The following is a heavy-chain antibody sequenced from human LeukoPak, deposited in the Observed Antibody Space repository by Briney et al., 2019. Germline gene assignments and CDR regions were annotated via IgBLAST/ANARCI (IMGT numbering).Heavy chain of an antibody. Sequence: SETLSLTCTVSGGSISSSSYYWGWIRQPPGKGLEWIGSIYYSGSTYYNPSLKSRVTISVDTSKNQFSLKLSSVTAAHTAVYYCASQRLTTADYWGQGTLVTVSS. J-gene: IGHJ4*02. D-gene: IGHD4-11*01. CDR3: ASQRLTTADY. V-gene: IGHV4-39*01. CDR1: GGSISSSSYY. CDR2: IYYSGST.